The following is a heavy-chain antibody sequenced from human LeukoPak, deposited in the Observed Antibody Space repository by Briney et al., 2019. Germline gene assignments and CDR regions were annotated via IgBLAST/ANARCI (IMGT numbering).Heavy chain of an antibody. CDR1: GFTFSSYS. Sequence: PGGSLRLSCAASGFTFSSYSMNWVRQAPGKGLEWVSSISSSSSYIYYADSVKGRFTISRDNAKNSLYLQMNSLRAEDTAVYYCARDQAPHYYGSGSYFAWFDPWGQGTLVTVSS. V-gene: IGHV3-21*04. J-gene: IGHJ5*02. CDR3: ARDQAPHYYGSGSYFAWFDP. D-gene: IGHD3-10*01. CDR2: ISSSSSYI.